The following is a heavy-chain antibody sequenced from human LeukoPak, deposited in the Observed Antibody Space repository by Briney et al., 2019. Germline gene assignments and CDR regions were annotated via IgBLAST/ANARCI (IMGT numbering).Heavy chain of an antibody. CDR1: GGSISSSNYY. Sequence: SETLSLTCTVSGGSISSSNYYWGWIRQPPGKGLEWIGNIFYSGSTHYNPSLKSRVTMSVDTSKNQFSLKLRSVTAADTAVYYCARAVHCSGGSCYFDYWGQGTLVTVSS. D-gene: IGHD2-15*01. CDR3: ARAVHCSGGSCYFDY. CDR2: IFYSGST. V-gene: IGHV4-39*07. J-gene: IGHJ4*02.